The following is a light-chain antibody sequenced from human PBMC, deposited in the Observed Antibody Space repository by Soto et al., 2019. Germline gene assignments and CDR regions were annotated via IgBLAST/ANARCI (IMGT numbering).Light chain of an antibody. CDR1: QSVSNSY. V-gene: IGKV3-20*01. Sequence: EIVLTQSPGTLSLSPGDRATLSCRASQSVSNSYLAWYQQKLGQAPRLLIYGASTRAPGIPDRFSGSGSGTDFTLTISRLEPEDFALYYCQQYGSSTRTFGQGTKVEI. J-gene: IGKJ1*01. CDR3: QQYGSSTRT. CDR2: GAS.